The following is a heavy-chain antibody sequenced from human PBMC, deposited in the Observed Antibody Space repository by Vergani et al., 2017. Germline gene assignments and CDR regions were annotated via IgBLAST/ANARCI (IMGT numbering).Heavy chain of an antibody. Sequence: QVQLPESGPGLVKPPGTLSLTCAVSGGSISSSNWWSWVRQPPGKGLEWIGEIYHSGSTNYNPSLKSRVTISVDKSKNQFSLKLSSVTAADTAVYYCARSYCSSTSCYGGAFDIWGQGTMVTVSS. CDR3: ARSYCSSTSCYGGAFDI. CDR1: GGSISSSNW. V-gene: IGHV4-4*03. CDR2: IYHSGST. D-gene: IGHD2-2*01. J-gene: IGHJ3*02.